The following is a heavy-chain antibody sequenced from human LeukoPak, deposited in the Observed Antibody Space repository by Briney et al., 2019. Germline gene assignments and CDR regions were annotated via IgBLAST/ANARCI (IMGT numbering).Heavy chain of an antibody. D-gene: IGHD3-22*01. J-gene: IGHJ6*02. Sequence: ASVKVSCKASGYTFTGYYMHWVRQAPGQGLEWMGWINPNSGGTNYAQKFQGRVTMTRDTSISTAYMELSRLRSDDTAVYYCARDEGPVIDYYYGMDVWGQGTTVTVSS. CDR2: INPNSGGT. V-gene: IGHV1-2*02. CDR3: ARDEGPVIDYYYGMDV. CDR1: GYTFTGYY.